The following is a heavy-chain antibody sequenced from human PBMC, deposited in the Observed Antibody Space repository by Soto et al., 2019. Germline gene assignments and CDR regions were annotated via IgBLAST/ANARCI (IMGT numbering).Heavy chain of an antibody. CDR1: GFTFSNYW. V-gene: IGHV3-7*01. Sequence: EVQLVESGGGLVQPGGSLRLSCAASGFTFSNYWMSWVRQAPGEGLEWVANIKQDGSETYSVDSVKGRFTVSRDNAKNSLYLQMDSLRVEDTAVYYCARHKSQWLGAFDIWGQGTMVTVSS. CDR2: IKQDGSET. J-gene: IGHJ3*02. CDR3: ARHKSQWLGAFDI. D-gene: IGHD6-19*01.